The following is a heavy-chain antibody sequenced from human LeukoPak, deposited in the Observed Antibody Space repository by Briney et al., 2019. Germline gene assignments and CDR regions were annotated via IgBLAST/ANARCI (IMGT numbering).Heavy chain of an antibody. CDR2: INPSGGNT. CDR3: ARGRGIVVVPAAISGFDP. V-gene: IGHV1-2*02. D-gene: IGHD2-2*01. CDR1: GYSFTSYN. J-gene: IGHJ5*02. Sequence: ASVKVSCKTSGYSFTSYNLHWVRQAPGQRLEWMGIINPSGGNTNYAQKFQGRVTMTRDTSISTAYMELSRLRSDDTAVYYCARGRGIVVVPAAISGFDPWGQGTLDTVSS.